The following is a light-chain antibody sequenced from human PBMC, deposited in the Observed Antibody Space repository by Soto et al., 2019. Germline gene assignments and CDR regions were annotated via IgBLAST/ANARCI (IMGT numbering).Light chain of an antibody. Sequence: TPLNQSPSSLSASVGDRVAITCRASQGIRSYLAWYQQKLGEAPKLLISIASILQSGVPSRFSGSGSETDFTLTISSLQPEDFATYSCQQSYSTTWTFGQGTKVDIK. CDR2: IAS. CDR1: QGIRSY. V-gene: IGKV1-39*01. J-gene: IGKJ1*01. CDR3: QQSYSTTWT.